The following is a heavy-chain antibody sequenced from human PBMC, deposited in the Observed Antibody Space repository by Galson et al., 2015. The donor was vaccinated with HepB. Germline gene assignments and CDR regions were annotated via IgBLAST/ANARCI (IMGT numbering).Heavy chain of an antibody. J-gene: IGHJ6*03. CDR3: ARGRYCSSTSCYGGYYYYYMDV. V-gene: IGHV1-2*06. CDR2: INPNSGGT. CDR1: GYTFTGYY. Sequence: SVKVSCKASGYTFTGYYMHWVRQAPGQGLEWMGRINPNSGGTNYAQKFQGRVTMTRDTSISTAYMELSRLRSDDTAVYYCARGRYCSSTSCYGGYYYYYMDVWGKGTTVTVSS. D-gene: IGHD2-2*01.